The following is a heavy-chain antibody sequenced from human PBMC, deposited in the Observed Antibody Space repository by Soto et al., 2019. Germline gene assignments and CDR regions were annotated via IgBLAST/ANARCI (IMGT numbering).Heavy chain of an antibody. D-gene: IGHD1-7*01. J-gene: IGHJ6*02. V-gene: IGHV3-13*01. Sequence: GGSLRLSCAASGFTFSSYDMHWVRQATGKGLEWVSAIGTAGDTYYPGSVKGRFTISRENAKNSLYLQMNSLRAGDTAVYYCARDKGSSWNYRGSQYGMDVWGQGTTVTVSS. CDR2: IGTAGDT. CDR1: GFTFSSYD. CDR3: ARDKGSSWNYRGSQYGMDV.